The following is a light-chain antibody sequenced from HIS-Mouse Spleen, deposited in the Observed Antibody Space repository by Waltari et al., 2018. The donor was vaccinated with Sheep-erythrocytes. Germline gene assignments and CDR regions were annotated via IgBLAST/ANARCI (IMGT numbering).Light chain of an antibody. Sequence: DIVMTQSPYSLSVSLGERATINCKSSQSVLYSSNNKNYLAWFQQKPGQPPKLLIYWASTRESGVPDRFSGSGSGTDFTLTISSLQAEDVAVYDCQQYYSTPSSTFGPGTKVDIK. CDR3: QQYYSTPSST. V-gene: IGKV4-1*01. CDR2: WAS. J-gene: IGKJ3*01. CDR1: QSVLYSSNNKNY.